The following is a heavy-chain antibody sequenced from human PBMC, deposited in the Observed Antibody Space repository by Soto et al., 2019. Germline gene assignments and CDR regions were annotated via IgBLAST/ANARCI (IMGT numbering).Heavy chain of an antibody. CDR3: ARDIHLRGGWFQY. D-gene: IGHD6-19*01. J-gene: IGHJ4*02. Sequence: QVQLVESGGGVVQPGRSLRLSCAASGFTFSSYAMHWVRQAPGKGLEWVAVISYDGSNKYYADSVKGRFTISRDNSKNTLYLQMNSLRAEDTAVYYCARDIHLRGGWFQYWGQGTLVTVSS. V-gene: IGHV3-30-3*01. CDR1: GFTFSSYA. CDR2: ISYDGSNK.